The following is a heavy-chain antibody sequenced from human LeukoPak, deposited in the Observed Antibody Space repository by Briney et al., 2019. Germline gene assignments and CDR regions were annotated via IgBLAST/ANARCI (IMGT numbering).Heavy chain of an antibody. J-gene: IGHJ2*01. CDR3: ARDLIAAAGTEPYWYFDL. D-gene: IGHD6-13*01. CDR1: GFTFSSYG. CDR2: VRYDGSNK. Sequence: GGSLRLSCAASGFTFSSYGMHWVRQAPGKGLEWVAFVRYDGSNKYYADSVKGRFTISRDNSENTVYLQMNSLRAEDTAIYYCARDLIAAAGTEPYWYFDLWGRGTLVTVSS. V-gene: IGHV3-30*02.